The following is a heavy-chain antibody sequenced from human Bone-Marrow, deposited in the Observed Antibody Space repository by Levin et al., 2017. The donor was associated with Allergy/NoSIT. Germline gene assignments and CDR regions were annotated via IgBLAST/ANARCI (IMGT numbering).Heavy chain of an antibody. Sequence: GGSLRLSCVASGFLVSYSYMSWVRQAPGKGLEWVSVIYSGGATYYADSVKGRFIISRDNSNNTLYLQMNSLRAEDTAMYYCARKGGDGVVVPAAIGRYFDLWGRGTLVTVSS. V-gene: IGHV3-53*01. CDR3: ARKGGDGVVVPAAIGRYFDL. CDR1: GFLVSYSY. CDR2: IYSGGAT. J-gene: IGHJ2*01. D-gene: IGHD2-2*02.